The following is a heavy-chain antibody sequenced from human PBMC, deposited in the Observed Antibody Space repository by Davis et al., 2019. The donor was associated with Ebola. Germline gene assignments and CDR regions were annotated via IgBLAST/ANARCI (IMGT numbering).Heavy chain of an antibody. CDR2: ISGFNTNT. CDR3: ARAPNYDVLTGTTSYYFDY. J-gene: IGHJ4*02. Sequence: ASVKVPCKPSRYTFTSYGLVWVRQAPGLGLEWMGWISGFNTNTNFAQKFQGRVTVSKDTSTNTAYMGLRRLTSDDTAIYYCARAPNYDVLTGTTSYYFDYWGQGTLVTVSS. D-gene: IGHD3-9*01. CDR1: RYTFTSYG. V-gene: IGHV1-18*04.